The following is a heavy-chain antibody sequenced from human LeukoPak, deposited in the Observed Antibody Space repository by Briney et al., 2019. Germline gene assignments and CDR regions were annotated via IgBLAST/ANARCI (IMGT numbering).Heavy chain of an antibody. CDR3: ARSYEAYGYYDSSGEGD. V-gene: IGHV4-61*02. CDR2: IYTSGST. CDR1: GGSISSGSYY. D-gene: IGHD3-22*01. J-gene: IGHJ4*02. Sequence: PSETLSLTCTVSGGSISSGSYYWSWIRQPAGKGLEWIGRIYTSGSTNYNPSLKSRVTISVDTSKNQFSLKLSSVTAADTAVYYCARSYEAYGYYDSSGEGDWGQGTLVTVSS.